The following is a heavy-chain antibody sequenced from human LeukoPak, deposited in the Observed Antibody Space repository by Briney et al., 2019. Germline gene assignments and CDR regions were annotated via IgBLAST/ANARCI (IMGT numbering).Heavy chain of an antibody. CDR3: ASGLELDY. Sequence: GGSLRLSWAASGFTFSGYWRRWFRQAPGKGLEWVANIKQDGSEKNYVDSVKGRFTISRDNAKNSLYLQMNSLRAEDTAVYYCASGLELDYWGQGTLVTVSS. CDR2: IKQDGSEK. V-gene: IGHV3-7*03. J-gene: IGHJ4*02. CDR1: GFTFSGYW.